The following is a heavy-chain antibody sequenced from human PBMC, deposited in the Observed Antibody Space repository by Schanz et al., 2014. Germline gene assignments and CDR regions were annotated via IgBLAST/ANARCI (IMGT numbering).Heavy chain of an antibody. CDR3: ARGAVGMITL. J-gene: IGHJ3*01. V-gene: IGHV3-7*01. CDR2: INQDGSDK. D-gene: IGHD3-16*01. CDR1: GFTFSSYW. Sequence: EVQLVESGGGLVQPGGSLRLSCAASGFTFSSYWMSWVRQAPGKGLEWVANINQDGSDKYYVDSVKGRFTNSRDNAKNSLYLQMNSLRAEDTAVYYCARGAVGMITLGGQGTMVTVSS.